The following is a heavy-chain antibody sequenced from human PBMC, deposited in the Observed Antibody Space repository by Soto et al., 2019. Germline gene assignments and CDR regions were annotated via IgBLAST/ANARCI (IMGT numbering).Heavy chain of an antibody. J-gene: IGHJ4*02. D-gene: IGHD3-10*01. Sequence: EVQLVESGGGLVQPGGSRRLSCAASGFTFGSYWMNCVRQAPETGLEWVANINQDGSRQYYVDSVKGRFTISRDSANKSLYLQMISLRVEDTALYDCASAGVYGSGSHFGYWGQGTLVTVYS. CDR3: ASAGVYGSGSHFGY. CDR2: INQDGSRQ. V-gene: IGHV3-7*01. CDR1: GFTFGSYW.